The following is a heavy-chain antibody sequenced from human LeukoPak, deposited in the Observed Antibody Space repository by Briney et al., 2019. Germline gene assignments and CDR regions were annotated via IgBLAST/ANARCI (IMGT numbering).Heavy chain of an antibody. CDR3: AEDFGTIYDSSGYYPFDY. CDR1: GFTFSDYY. Sequence: GGSLRLSCAASGFTFSDYYMSWIRQAPGKGLEWVSYISSSSSYTNYADSVKGRFTISRDNAKNSLYLQMNSLRAEDTAVYYCAEDFGTIYDSSGYYPFDYWGQGTLVTVSS. CDR2: ISSSSSYT. D-gene: IGHD3-22*01. V-gene: IGHV3-11*06. J-gene: IGHJ4*02.